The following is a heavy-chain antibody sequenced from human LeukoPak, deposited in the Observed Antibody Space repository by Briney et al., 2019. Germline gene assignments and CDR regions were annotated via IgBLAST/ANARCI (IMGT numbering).Heavy chain of an antibody. CDR2: IYYSGST. J-gene: IGHJ5*02. Sequence: SETLSLTCAVSGGSISSGGYSWSWIRQPPGKGLEWIGYIYYSGSTYYKSSLKSRVTISVDTSKNQFSLKLNSVTAADTAVYYCARVLGFFRSGSYYPNWFDPWGQGTLVTVSS. V-gene: IGHV4-61*08. CDR1: GGSISSGGYS. D-gene: IGHD3-10*01. CDR3: ARVLGFFRSGSYYPNWFDP.